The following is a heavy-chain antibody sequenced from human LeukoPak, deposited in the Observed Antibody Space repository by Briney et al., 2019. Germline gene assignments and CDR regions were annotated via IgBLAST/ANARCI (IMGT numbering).Heavy chain of an antibody. V-gene: IGHV4-34*01. Sequence: PSETLSLTCAVYGGSFSGYYCSWIRQPPGKGLEWIGEVNHSGSTNYNPSLKTRVTISIDTSNNQFSLKLSSVTAADTAVYYCARGRGVKYNSDRIYSFDYWGQGTLVTVSS. CDR1: GGSFSGYY. CDR3: ARGRGVKYNSDRIYSFDY. D-gene: IGHD1-1*01. J-gene: IGHJ4*02. CDR2: VNHSGST.